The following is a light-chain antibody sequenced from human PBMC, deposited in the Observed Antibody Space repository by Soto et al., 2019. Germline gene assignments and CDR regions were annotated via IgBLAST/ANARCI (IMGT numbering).Light chain of an antibody. Sequence: QSALTQPASVSGSPGQSITISCTGTSSDVGGYNYVSWYQQHPGKAPKLMIYDVSNRPSGVSNRFSDSKSGNTASLTISGLQAEDEADYYCSSYTSSSPLFGGGTKLTVL. V-gene: IGLV2-14*01. CDR2: DVS. CDR3: SSYTSSSPL. J-gene: IGLJ2*01. CDR1: SSDVGGYNY.